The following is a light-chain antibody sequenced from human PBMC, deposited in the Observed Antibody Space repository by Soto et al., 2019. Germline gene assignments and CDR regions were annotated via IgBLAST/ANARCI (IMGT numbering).Light chain of an antibody. CDR2: NTS. CDR3: QQSYSTPPIT. CDR1: QSISTY. V-gene: IGKV1-39*01. J-gene: IGKJ5*01. Sequence: IQMTQSPSSLSASVGDRVTITCRASQSISTYLNWYQQKPGKAPKLLIYNTSNLQRGVPSRFSGSGSGTDFTLTISSLLPADFATYYCQQSYSTPPITFGQGTRLEIK.